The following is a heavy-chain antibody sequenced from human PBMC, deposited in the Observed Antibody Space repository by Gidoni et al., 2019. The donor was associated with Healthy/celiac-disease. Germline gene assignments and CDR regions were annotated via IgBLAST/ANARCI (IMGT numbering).Heavy chain of an antibody. V-gene: IGHV1-46*03. CDR3: ARVVYDSSGPLDAFDI. CDR1: GYTFTSYY. Sequence: QVQLVQSGAEVKKPGASVKVSCKASGYTFTSYYMHWVRQAPGQGLEWMGIINPSCGSTSYAQKFQGRVTMTRDTSTSTVYMELSSLRSEDTAVYYCARVVYDSSGPLDAFDIWGQGTMVTVSS. D-gene: IGHD3-22*01. CDR2: INPSCGST. J-gene: IGHJ3*02.